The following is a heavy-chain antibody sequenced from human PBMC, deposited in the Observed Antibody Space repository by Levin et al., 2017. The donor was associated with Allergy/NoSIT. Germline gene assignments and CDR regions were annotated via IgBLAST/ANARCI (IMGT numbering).Heavy chain of an antibody. V-gene: IGHV3-74*01. CDR1: GYTFSGYY. CDR2: INSDGSNT. D-gene: IGHD2-2*01. CDR3: GRGGFSSTSCIDY. J-gene: IGHJ4*02. Sequence: ETLSLTCVGSGYTFSGYYMHWVRQAPGQGLVWVSHINSDGSNTNYADSGKGRFTISRDNAKNTLYLQMNSLRAEDTAVYYCGRGGFSSTSCIDYWGQGILVTVSS.